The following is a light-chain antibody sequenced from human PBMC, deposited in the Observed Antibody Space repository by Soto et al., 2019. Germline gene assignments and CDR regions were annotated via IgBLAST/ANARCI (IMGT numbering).Light chain of an antibody. CDR1: QIVSSNY. CDR2: DAS. Sequence: EVVLTQSLASLSLSPGERATLSCGASQIVSSNYLAWYQQKPGLAPRLLIYDASTRATGVPDRFRGSGSGTDFTLTINRLEAEDSAVYYCQQYGDSPRGTFGGGTKVEIK. V-gene: IGKV3D-20*01. J-gene: IGKJ4*01. CDR3: QQYGDSPRGT.